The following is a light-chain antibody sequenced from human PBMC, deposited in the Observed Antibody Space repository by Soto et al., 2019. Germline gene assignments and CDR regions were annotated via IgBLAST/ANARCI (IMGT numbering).Light chain of an antibody. CDR3: QQYNNWWT. Sequence: EIVLSQSPATLSLSPGERATLSFRASQSVSSYLAWYQQKPGQAPRLLIYDASNRATGIPARFSGSGSGTDFTLTISSLQSEDFAVYYCQQYNNWWTFGQGTKVDIK. CDR2: DAS. V-gene: IGKV3-11*01. J-gene: IGKJ1*01. CDR1: QSVSSY.